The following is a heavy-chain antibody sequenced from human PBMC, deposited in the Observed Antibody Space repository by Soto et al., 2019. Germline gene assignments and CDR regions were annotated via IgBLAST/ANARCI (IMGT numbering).Heavy chain of an antibody. V-gene: IGHV4-30-2*01. Sequence: QLQLQESGSGLVKPSQTLSLPCAVSGGSISSGGYSWSWFRQPPGKGLVWIGYLYHSGSTNYNPSHKRRVTIPVARSKPQFTLKLRSVTAADTAGYYCTRAGVLGAVAADYLGQGTLVTVSS. CDR1: GGSISSGGYS. CDR2: LYHSGST. J-gene: IGHJ4*02. CDR3: TRAGVLGAVAADY. D-gene: IGHD6-19*01.